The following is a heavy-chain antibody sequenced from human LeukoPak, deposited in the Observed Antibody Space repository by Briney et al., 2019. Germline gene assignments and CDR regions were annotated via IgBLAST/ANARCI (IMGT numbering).Heavy chain of an antibody. J-gene: IGHJ3*02. CDR2: ISSSSSYI. V-gene: IGHV3-21*01. CDR1: GFTFSSYS. Sequence: GGSLRLSCAASGFTFSSYSMNWVRQAPGKGLEWVSSISSSSSYIYYADSVKGRFTISRDNAKNSLYLQMNSLRAEDRAVYYCARSNSGWSLDAFDIWGQGTMVTVSS. D-gene: IGHD6-19*01. CDR3: ARSNSGWSLDAFDI.